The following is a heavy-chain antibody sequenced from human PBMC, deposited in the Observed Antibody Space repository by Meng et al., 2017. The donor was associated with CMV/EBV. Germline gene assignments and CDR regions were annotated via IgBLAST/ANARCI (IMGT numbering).Heavy chain of an antibody. Sequence: ASVKVSCKASGYTFTGYYMHWVRQAPGQGLEWMGWINPNSGGTNYAQKFRGRVTMTRDTSISTAYMELSRLRSDDTAVYYCARDLKSFDFWSGYSNYYYYGMDVWGQGTTVTVSS. J-gene: IGHJ6*02. D-gene: IGHD3-3*01. V-gene: IGHV1-2*02. CDR1: GYTFTGYY. CDR3: ARDLKSFDFWSGYSNYYYYGMDV. CDR2: INPNSGGT.